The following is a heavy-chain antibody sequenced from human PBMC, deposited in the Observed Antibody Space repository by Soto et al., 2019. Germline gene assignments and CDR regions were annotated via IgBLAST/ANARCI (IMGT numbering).Heavy chain of an antibody. V-gene: IGHV3-21*01. CDR3: ARRLNMIVSYYGIDV. D-gene: IGHD3-22*01. CDR1: VFTFVIYS. J-gene: IGHJ6*02. CDR2: ISSSSSYI. Sequence: GGSXRLSCAGSVFTFVIYSIDGFRQTPGKGLEWVSSISSSSSYIYYADSVKGRFTISRDNAKNSLYLQMNSLRAEDTAVYYCARRLNMIVSYYGIDVWGQGTTVTVSS.